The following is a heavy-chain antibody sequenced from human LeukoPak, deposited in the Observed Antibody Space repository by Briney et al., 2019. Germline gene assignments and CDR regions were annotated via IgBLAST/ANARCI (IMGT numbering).Heavy chain of an antibody. J-gene: IGHJ4*02. V-gene: IGHV4-38-2*02. CDR1: GYSISSGYY. CDR2: IYYSGST. Sequence: PSETLSLTCSVSGYSISSGYYWGWIRQPPGKGLEWIGYIYYSGSTNYNPSLKSRVTISVDTSKNQFSLKLSSVTAADTAVYYCARANPVGAPGIDYWGQGTLVTVSS. CDR3: ARANPVGAPGIDY. D-gene: IGHD1-26*01.